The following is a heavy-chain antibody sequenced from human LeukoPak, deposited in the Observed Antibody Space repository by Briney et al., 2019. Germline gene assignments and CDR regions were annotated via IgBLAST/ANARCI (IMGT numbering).Heavy chain of an antibody. Sequence: GGSLRLSCAASGFTFDDYAMHWVRQAPGKGLEWVSGISWNSGSIGYADSVKGRFTISRDNAKNSLYLQMNSLRAEDMALYYCAKDLYGDYGVGAFDIWGQGAMVTVSS. CDR2: ISWNSGSI. D-gene: IGHD4-17*01. CDR1: GFTFDDYA. V-gene: IGHV3-9*03. J-gene: IGHJ3*02. CDR3: AKDLYGDYGVGAFDI.